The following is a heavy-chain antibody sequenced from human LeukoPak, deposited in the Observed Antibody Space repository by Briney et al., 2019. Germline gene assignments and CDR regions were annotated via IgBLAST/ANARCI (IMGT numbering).Heavy chain of an antibody. CDR2: ISHDGSNK. CDR3: PRSVVTTADFDY. CDR1: GFTFSSYP. Sequence: GGSLRLSCAASGFTFSSYPMHWVRQAPGLGLQWVAVISHDGSNKYYEDSVKGRFTISRDNSKSTLYLHLNIPRPEDTAVYYCPRSVVTTADFDYWGQGTLVTVSS. D-gene: IGHD2-21*02. V-gene: IGHV3-30-3*01. J-gene: IGHJ4*02.